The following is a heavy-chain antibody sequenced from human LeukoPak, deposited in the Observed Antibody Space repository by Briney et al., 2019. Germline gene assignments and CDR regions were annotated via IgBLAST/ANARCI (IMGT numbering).Heavy chain of an antibody. V-gene: IGHV4-39*01. Sequence: SDTLSLTCTVSGGSISSSSYYWGWIRQPPGKGLEWIGSIYYSGSTYYNPSLKSRVTISVDTSKNQFSLKLSSVTAADTAVYYCARHPSMVRGVSFDYWGQGTLVTVSS. CDR2: IYYSGST. J-gene: IGHJ4*02. CDR3: ARHPSMVRGVSFDY. D-gene: IGHD3-10*01. CDR1: GGSISSSSYY.